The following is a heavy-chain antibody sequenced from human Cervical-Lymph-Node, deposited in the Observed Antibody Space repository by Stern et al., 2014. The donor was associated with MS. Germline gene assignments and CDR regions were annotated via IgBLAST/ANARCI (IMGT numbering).Heavy chain of an antibody. Sequence: QVQLQESGPGLVKPSGTLSLTCTVSGGSISSDHWWSWVRQPPGKGLEWIGEIYHSGSSNYNPSLKSRVTISVDKSKNQFSLKLTSVTAADTAVYYCARGSWGSSSWFDYWGQGTLVPVSS. V-gene: IGHV4-4*02. CDR3: ARGSWGSSSWFDY. CDR2: IYHSGSS. D-gene: IGHD6-13*01. J-gene: IGHJ4*02. CDR1: GGSISSDHW.